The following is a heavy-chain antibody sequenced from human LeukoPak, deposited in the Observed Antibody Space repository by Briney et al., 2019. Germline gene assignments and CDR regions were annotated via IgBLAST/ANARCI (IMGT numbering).Heavy chain of an antibody. D-gene: IGHD5-18*01. CDR3: ASLLVSRGYSDGFLDY. CDR1: GYTFTSYY. Sequence: ASVKVSCKASGYTFTSYYMHWVRQAPGQGLEWMGIINPSGGSTSYAQKFQGRVTMTRDTSTSTVYMELSSLRSEDTAVYYCASLLVSRGYSDGFLDYWGQGTLVTVSS. V-gene: IGHV1-46*01. J-gene: IGHJ4*02. CDR2: INPSGGST.